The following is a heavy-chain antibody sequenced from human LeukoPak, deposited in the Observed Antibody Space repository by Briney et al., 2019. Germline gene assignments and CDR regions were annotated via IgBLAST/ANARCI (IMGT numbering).Heavy chain of an antibody. D-gene: IGHD3-22*01. CDR2: IIPIFGTA. J-gene: IGHJ6*03. CDR1: GGNFSSYA. CDR3: AREAPSGSYYDSSGYSGYYYYMDV. V-gene: IGHV1-69*05. Sequence: ASVKVSCKASGGNFSSYAISWVRQAPGQGLEWMGGIIPIFGTANYAQKFQGRVTITTDESTSTAYMELSSLRSEDTAVYYCAREAPSGSYYDSSGYSGYYYYMDVWGKGTTVTVSS.